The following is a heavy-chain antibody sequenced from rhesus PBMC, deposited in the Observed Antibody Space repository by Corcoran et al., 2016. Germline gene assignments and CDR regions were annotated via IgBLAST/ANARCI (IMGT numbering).Heavy chain of an antibody. V-gene: IGHV4-169*02. CDR2: IYGRGSST. CDR3: ASDPYSSWSFDY. CDR1: GGSISSSS. D-gene: IGHD6-13*01. Sequence: QLQLQESGPGLVKPSETLSVTCAVSGGSISSSSWSWIRQAPGQGLEWIGYIYGRGSSTNYNPSRKSRVTLSVDTSKNQLSLKLSSVTAADTAVYYCASDPYSSWSFDYWGQGVLVTVSS. J-gene: IGHJ4*01.